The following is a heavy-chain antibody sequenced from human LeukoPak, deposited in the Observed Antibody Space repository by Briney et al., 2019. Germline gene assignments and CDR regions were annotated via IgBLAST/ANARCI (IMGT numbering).Heavy chain of an antibody. CDR2: ISWNSGSI. CDR3: ARDESRGWGSGFDY. V-gene: IGHV3-9*01. D-gene: IGHD6-19*01. CDR1: GFTFDDYA. J-gene: IGHJ4*02. Sequence: GGSLRLSCAASGFTFDDYAMHWVRQAPGKGLEWVSGISWNSGSIGYADSVKGRFTISRDNAKNSLYLQMNSLRAEDTALYYCARDESRGWGSGFDYWGQGTLVTVSS.